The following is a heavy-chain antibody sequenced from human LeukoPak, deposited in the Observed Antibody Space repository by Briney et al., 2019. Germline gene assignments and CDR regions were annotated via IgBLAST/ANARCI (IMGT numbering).Heavy chain of an antibody. CDR2: IYYSGRT. CDR3: ARVADEFGDYGFDS. Sequence: ASETLSLTCAVSGGSISSGAYYWSWIRQPPGKGLKWVGYIYYSGRTYYNPSLKSRLIISVDTSKNQFSLKLSSVTAADKAVYYCARVADEFGDYGFDSWGQGTLVTVSS. D-gene: IGHD4-17*01. V-gene: IGHV4-30-4*01. J-gene: IGHJ4*02. CDR1: GGSISSGAYY.